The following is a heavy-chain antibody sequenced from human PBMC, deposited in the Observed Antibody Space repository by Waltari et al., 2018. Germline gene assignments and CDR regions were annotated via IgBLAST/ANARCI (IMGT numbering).Heavy chain of an antibody. Sequence: QVQLQESGPGLVKPSETLSLTCTVSGGSISSYYWSWIRQPPGKGLEWIGYIYYSGRTNYNPSLKSRVTIAVDTSKNQFSLKLSSVTAADTAVYYCARVPISSYYYYYYMDVWGKGTTVTVSS. D-gene: IGHD3-9*01. J-gene: IGHJ6*03. CDR3: ARVPISSYYYYYYMDV. V-gene: IGHV4-59*01. CDR2: IYYSGRT. CDR1: GGSISSYY.